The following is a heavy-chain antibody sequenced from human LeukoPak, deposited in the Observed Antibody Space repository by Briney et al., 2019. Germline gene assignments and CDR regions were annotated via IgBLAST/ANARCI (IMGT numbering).Heavy chain of an antibody. J-gene: IGHJ6*02. D-gene: IGHD2-2*01. CDR2: IIPIFGTA. Sequence: SVKVSCKASGGTFISYAISWVRQAPGQGLEWMGGIIPIFGTANYAQKFQGRVTITADESTSTAYMELSSLRSEDTAVYYCASPLPAAMPTDYYGMDVWGQGTTVTVSS. CDR3: ASPLPAAMPTDYYGMDV. CDR1: GGTFISYA. V-gene: IGHV1-69*13.